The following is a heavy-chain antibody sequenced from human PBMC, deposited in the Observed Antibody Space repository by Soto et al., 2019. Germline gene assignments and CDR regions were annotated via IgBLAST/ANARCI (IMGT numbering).Heavy chain of an antibody. J-gene: IGHJ4*01. Sequence: PGGSLRLSCAASGFTFSSYSMNWVRQAPGKGLEWVSSISSSSSYIYYADSVKGRFTISRDNAKNSLYLQMNSLRAEDTAVYYCARAYGGYGGAWFSAPLDYWGQGTMVTVSS. V-gene: IGHV3-21*01. CDR3: ARAYGGYGGAWFSAPLDY. CDR1: GFTFSSYS. CDR2: ISSSSSYI. D-gene: IGHD4-17*01.